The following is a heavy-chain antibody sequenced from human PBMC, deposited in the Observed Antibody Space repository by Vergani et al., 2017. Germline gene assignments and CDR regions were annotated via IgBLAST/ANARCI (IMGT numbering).Heavy chain of an antibody. Sequence: EFQVVESGGGFIQPGGSLRLSCVVSGITFKNAWINWARQAPGKGLEWIGRIRSKNDGGTADYAAPLKGRFTISRDDSKDSAFLLVNNLKTEDTAVYFCYTDYHDYWGQGTLVTVAS. V-gene: IGHV3-15*01. CDR2: IRSKNDGGTA. CDR1: GITFKNAW. J-gene: IGHJ4*02. D-gene: IGHD2-2*02. CDR3: YTDYHDY.